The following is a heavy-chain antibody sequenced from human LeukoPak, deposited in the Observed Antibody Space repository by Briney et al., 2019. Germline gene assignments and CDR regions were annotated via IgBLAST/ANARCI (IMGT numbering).Heavy chain of an antibody. V-gene: IGHV3-23*01. CDR1: GFTFSSYA. D-gene: IGHD7-27*01. CDR2: ISGSGGST. Sequence: QTGGSLRLSCAASGFTFSSYAMSWVRQAPGKGLEWVSAISGSGGSTYYADSVKGRFTISRDNSKNTLYLQMNSLRAEDTAVYYCARGSDHLTGDHFDYWGQGTLVAVSS. CDR3: ARGSDHLTGDHFDY. J-gene: IGHJ4*02.